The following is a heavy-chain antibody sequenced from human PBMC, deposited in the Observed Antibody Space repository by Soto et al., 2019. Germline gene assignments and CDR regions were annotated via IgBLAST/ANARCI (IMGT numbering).Heavy chain of an antibody. J-gene: IGHJ4*02. CDR1: GYTFTSYV. V-gene: IGHV1-58*02. CDR3: AAGMVRGVFNY. D-gene: IGHD3-10*01. Sequence: SVKVSCKASGYTFTSYVMHWVRQAPGQRLEWIGWIVVGSGNTNYAQKFQERVTITRDMSTSTAYMELSSLRSEDTAVYYCAAGMVRGVFNYWGQGTLVTVSS. CDR2: IVVGSGNT.